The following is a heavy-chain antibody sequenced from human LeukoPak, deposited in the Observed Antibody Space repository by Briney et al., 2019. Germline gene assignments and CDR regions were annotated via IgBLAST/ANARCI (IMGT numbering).Heavy chain of an antibody. Sequence: GGSLRLSCAASGFTFSSYGMHWVRQAPGKGLEWVAVISYDGSNKYYADSVKGRFTISRDNSKNTLYLQMNSLRAEDTAVYYCAREYSSSWYVDHANYYYYMDVWGKGTTVTVSS. V-gene: IGHV3-30*03. CDR3: AREYSSSWYVDHANYYYYMDV. J-gene: IGHJ6*03. CDR2: ISYDGSNK. D-gene: IGHD6-13*01. CDR1: GFTFSSYG.